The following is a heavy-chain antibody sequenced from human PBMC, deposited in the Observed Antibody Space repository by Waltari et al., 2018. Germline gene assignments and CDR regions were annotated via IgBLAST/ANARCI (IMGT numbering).Heavy chain of an antibody. V-gene: IGHV4-34*01. CDR1: GGSFSGYY. D-gene: IGHD3-10*01. J-gene: IGHJ5*02. Sequence: QVQLQQWGAGLLKPSETLSLTCAVYGGSFSGYYWSWIRQPPVKGLEWIGEINHSGSTNYNPSLKSRVTISVDTSKNQFSLKLSSVTAADTAVYYCARRGSFRGVWQYNWFDPWGQGTLVTVSS. CDR3: ARRGSFRGVWQYNWFDP. CDR2: INHSGST.